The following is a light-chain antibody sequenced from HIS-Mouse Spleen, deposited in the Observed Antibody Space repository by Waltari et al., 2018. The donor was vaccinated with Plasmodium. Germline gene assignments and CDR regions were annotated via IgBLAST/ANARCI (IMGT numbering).Light chain of an antibody. V-gene: IGKV1-5*03. CDR2: KAS. CDR3: KQYNSYSYT. J-gene: IGKJ2*01. Sequence: DIQMTQSPPTLPASVGDRASITCRASQSISNCLAWYQQKPGKAPKRLIYKASSFESGVPSRFSGSGSGTEFTLTISSLQPDDFATYYCKQYNSYSYTFGQGTKLEIK. CDR1: QSISNC.